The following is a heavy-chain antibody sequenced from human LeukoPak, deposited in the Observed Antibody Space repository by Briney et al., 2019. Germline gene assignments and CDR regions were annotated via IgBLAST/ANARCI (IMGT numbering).Heavy chain of an antibody. CDR3: ARHGRGWFGDPGAFDI. J-gene: IGHJ3*02. V-gene: IGHV4-59*08. Sequence: PSETLSLTCTVSGGSISSYYWSWIRQPPGKGLEWIGHIYYSGSTNYNPSLKSRVTISVDTSKNQFSLKLSSVTAADTAVYYCARHGRGWFGDPGAFDIWGQGTMVTVSS. CDR1: GGSISSYY. CDR2: IYYSGST. D-gene: IGHD3-10*01.